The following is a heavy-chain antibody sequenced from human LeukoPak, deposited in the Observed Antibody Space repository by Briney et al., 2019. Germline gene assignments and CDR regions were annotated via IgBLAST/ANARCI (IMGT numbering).Heavy chain of an antibody. D-gene: IGHD3-22*01. V-gene: IGHV3-73*01. CDR1: GFTFSGSA. CDR3: TRRDYYDSSGYYDY. CDR2: IRSKANSYAT. J-gene: IGHJ4*02. Sequence: GRSLKLSCAPSGFTFSGSAMHWVRQASGKGLEWVGRIRSKANSYATAYAASVKGRFTISRDNSKNTAYLQMNSLKTEDTAVYYCTRRDYYDSSGYYDYWGQGTLVTVSS.